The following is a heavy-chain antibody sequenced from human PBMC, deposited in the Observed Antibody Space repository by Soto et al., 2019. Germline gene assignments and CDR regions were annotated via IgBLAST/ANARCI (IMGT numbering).Heavy chain of an antibody. CDR3: ARGRTAAFPYYYYGMAV. D-gene: IGHD6-13*01. Sequence: QVQLQESGPGLVKPSGTLSLTCAVSGGSISSSNWWSWVRQPPGKGLEWIGEIYHSGSTNYNPSLKSRVTISLDKAKNQFSRRLSSVTAADTAVYYCARGRTAAFPYYYYGMAVWGQGTTVTVSS. CDR2: IYHSGST. J-gene: IGHJ6*02. CDR1: GGSISSSNW. V-gene: IGHV4-4*02.